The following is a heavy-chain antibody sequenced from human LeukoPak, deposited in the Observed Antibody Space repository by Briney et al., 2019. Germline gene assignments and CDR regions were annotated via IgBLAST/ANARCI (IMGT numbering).Heavy chain of an antibody. CDR1: GYTFTSYY. CDR2: INPSGGST. V-gene: IGHV1-46*01. CDR3: ARDLFDGSSWPEYYFDY. Sequence: ASVKVSCKASGYTFTSYYMHWVRQAPGQGLEWMGIINPSGGSTSYAQKFQGRVTMTRDMSTSTVYMELSSLRSEDTAVYYCARDLFDGSSWPEYYFDYWGQGTLVTVSS. D-gene: IGHD6-13*01. J-gene: IGHJ4*02.